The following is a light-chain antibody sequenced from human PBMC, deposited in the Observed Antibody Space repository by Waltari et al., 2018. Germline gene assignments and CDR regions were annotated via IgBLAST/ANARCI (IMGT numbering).Light chain of an antibody. CDR2: DAS. V-gene: IGKV1-33*01. Sequence: DIQMTQSPSSLSASVGDRVTITCQPLQDITKYLNWYQQKPGKAPKLLIYDASTLEVGVPSRFSGSGSGTDFTFSISSLQPEDFATYYCQQYDNPLFTFGPGTKVDIK. J-gene: IGKJ3*01. CDR1: QDITKY. CDR3: QQYDNPLFT.